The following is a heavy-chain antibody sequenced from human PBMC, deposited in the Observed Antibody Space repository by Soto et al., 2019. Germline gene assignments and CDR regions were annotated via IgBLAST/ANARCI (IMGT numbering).Heavy chain of an antibody. V-gene: IGHV3-23*01. Sequence: EVQLLESGGGLVQPGGSLRLSCAASGFTFSSFAMNWVRQAPGKGLEWVSGVSGGGDATFYADSVKGRFTISRVQSKNTLYLQMNCLSAEDTAVYYCVRKIVGTTTSGAYWYFDVWGRGTLVTVSS. J-gene: IGHJ2*01. CDR1: GFTFSSFA. D-gene: IGHD1-1*01. CDR2: VSGGGDAT. CDR3: VRKIVGTTTSGAYWYFDV.